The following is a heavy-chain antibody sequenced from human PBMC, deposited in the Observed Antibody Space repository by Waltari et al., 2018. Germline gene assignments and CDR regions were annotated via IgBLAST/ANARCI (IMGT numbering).Heavy chain of an antibody. Sequence: QVQLQESGPGLVKPSQTLSLTCTVSCGSIDSGSYYWSWIRQPAGKGLEWIGRIYTSGSTNYTPSLKSRVTISVDTSKNQFSLNLSSVTAADTAVYYCARGPLLSKVDYWGQGTLVTVSS. CDR1: CGSIDSGSYY. D-gene: IGHD1-26*01. V-gene: IGHV4-61*02. J-gene: IGHJ4*02. CDR3: ARGPLLSKVDY. CDR2: IYTSGST.